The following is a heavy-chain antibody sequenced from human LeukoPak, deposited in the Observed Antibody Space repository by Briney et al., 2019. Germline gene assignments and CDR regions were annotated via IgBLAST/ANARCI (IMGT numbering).Heavy chain of an antibody. CDR1: GFTFGSYG. D-gene: IGHD3-22*01. Sequence: GGSLRLSCAASGFTFGSYGMSWVRQAPGKGLEWVSFITPNADRTSYADSVEGRFTISRDNPRNTLYMQMNSLRDEDTALYHCAIMHGYYDGSGYWVQWGQGTLVTVSS. CDR3: AIMHGYYDGSGYWVQ. CDR2: ITPNADRT. J-gene: IGHJ1*01. V-gene: IGHV3-23*01.